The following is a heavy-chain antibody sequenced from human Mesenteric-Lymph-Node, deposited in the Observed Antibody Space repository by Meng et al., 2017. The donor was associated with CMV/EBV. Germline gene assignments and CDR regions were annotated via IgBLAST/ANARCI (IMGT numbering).Heavy chain of an antibody. J-gene: IGHJ4*02. CDR3: AKDRAPTQSYCGGDCYPYN. D-gene: IGHD2-21*01. CDR2: IHQDGSEK. Sequence: GESLKISCVVSGFTLTNYWMSWVRQAPGKGLEWVANIHQDGSEKYYVDSVKGRFTISRDNARNSLYLQMNSLRAEDTALYYCAKDRAPTQSYCGGDCYPYNWGQGALVTVSS. CDR1: GFTLTNYW. V-gene: IGHV3-7*01.